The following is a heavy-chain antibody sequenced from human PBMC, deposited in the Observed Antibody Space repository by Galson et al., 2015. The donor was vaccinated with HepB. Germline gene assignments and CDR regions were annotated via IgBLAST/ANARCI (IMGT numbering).Heavy chain of an antibody. D-gene: IGHD3-22*01. V-gene: IGHV1-18*04. CDR3: ARDLTDARYKNYYDNSWRGGWVDP. Sequence: SVKVSCKASGYTFTSYGISWVRQAPGQGLEWMGWISAYNGNTNYAQKLQGRVTMTTDTSTSTAYMELRSLRSDDTAVYYCARDLTDARYKNYYDNSWRGGWVDPWGQGTLVTASS. CDR2: ISAYNGNT. CDR1: GYTFTSYG. J-gene: IGHJ5*02.